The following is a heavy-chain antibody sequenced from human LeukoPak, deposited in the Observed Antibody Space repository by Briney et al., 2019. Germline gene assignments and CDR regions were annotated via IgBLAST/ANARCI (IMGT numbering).Heavy chain of an antibody. CDR3: ARITPWIQYREYGSDV. D-gene: IGHD5-18*01. CDR2: ISSSSTDI. V-gene: IGHV3-21*01. Sequence: PGGSLRLSCAASGFTFSSYSMNWVRQAPGKGLEWVSSISSSSTDIYYADSVKGRFTISRDNAKNSLNLQMNSLRAEDTAVYYCARITPWIQYREYGSDVWGQGTTVTASS. CDR1: GFTFSSYS. J-gene: IGHJ6*02.